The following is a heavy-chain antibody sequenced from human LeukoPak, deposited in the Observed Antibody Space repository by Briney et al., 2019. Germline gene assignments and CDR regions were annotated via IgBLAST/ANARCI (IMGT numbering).Heavy chain of an antibody. D-gene: IGHD3-10*01. J-gene: IGHJ4*02. V-gene: IGHV3-23*01. Sequence: SGGSLRLSCAASGFTFSSYAMSWVRQAPGKGLEWVSAISGSGGSTYYADSVKGRFTISRDNAKNSLYLQMNSLRAEDTAMYYCASVELYYYGSGRTTDYWGQGTLVTVSS. CDR3: ASVELYYYGSGRTTDY. CDR1: GFTFSSYA. CDR2: ISGSGGST.